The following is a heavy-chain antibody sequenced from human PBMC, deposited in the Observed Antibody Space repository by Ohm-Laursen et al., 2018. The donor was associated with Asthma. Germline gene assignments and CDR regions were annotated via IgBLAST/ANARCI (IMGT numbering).Heavy chain of an antibody. CDR3: AISLTTPGAFDI. CDR1: GFIVSTKF. CDR2: IFGSTGT. V-gene: IGHV3-53*01. D-gene: IGHD1/OR15-1a*01. Sequence: GTLSLTCAASGFIVSTKFMIWVHQAPGKGLDWVSVIFGSTGTNYADSVKGRFTISRDNSKNTIYLQMNSLRAEDTAAYYCAISLTTPGAFDIWGQGTMITVSS. J-gene: IGHJ3*02.